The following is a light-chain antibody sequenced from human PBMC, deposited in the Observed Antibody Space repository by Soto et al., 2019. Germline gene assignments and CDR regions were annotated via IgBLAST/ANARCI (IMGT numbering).Light chain of an antibody. V-gene: IGKV3-20*01. J-gene: IGKJ2*01. CDR3: QQYDVPLFT. CDR2: GVS. CDR1: QSLTWNY. Sequence: EVVLTQSPGTLSLSPGDRATLYCRASQSLTWNYLAWYQSKPGQPPRLLVYGVSARATGVPDRFSGSGSVTDFTLTISRLESEDFAVYYCQQYDVPLFTFGQGTKLEIK.